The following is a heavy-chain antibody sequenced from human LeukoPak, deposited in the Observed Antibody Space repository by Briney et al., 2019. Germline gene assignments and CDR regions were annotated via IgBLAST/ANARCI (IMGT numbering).Heavy chain of an antibody. Sequence: PGGSLRLSCAASGFTFSSYSMNWVRQAPGKGLEWVSSISSSSSYIYYADSVKGRFTISRDNAKNSLYLQMNSLRAEDTAVYYCAREISGSYYYYYGMDVWGQGTTVTVSS. CDR1: GFTFSSYS. V-gene: IGHV3-21*01. J-gene: IGHJ6*02. CDR3: AREISGSYYYYYGMDV. CDR2: ISSSSSYI. D-gene: IGHD1-26*01.